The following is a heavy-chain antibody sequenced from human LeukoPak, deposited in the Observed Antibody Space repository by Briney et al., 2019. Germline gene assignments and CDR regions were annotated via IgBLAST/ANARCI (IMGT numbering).Heavy chain of an antibody. CDR2: VSGGGSST. CDR3: ARDGTTNFLTH. Sequence: PGGSLRLSCVASGFTFSNYAMNWVRQAPGKGLEWVSGVSGGGSSTYYADSVKGRFTISRDNAKNSLYLQMNSLRAEDTAVYYCARDGTTNFLTHWGQGTLVTVSS. CDR1: GFTFSNYA. D-gene: IGHD2/OR15-2a*01. V-gene: IGHV3-23*01. J-gene: IGHJ4*02.